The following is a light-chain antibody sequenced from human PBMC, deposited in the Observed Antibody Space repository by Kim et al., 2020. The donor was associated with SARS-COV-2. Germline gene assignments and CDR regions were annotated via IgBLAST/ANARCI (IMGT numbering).Light chain of an antibody. CDR1: TGAVTSGHY. V-gene: IGLV7-46*01. Sequence: QAVVTQEPSLTVSPGGTVTLTCGSSTGAVTSGHYPYWFQQKPGQAPRTLIYDTTNKYPWTPARFSGSLLGGKAALTLSGAQPEDEAEYFCLLSSNNAHSRLFGGGTQLTVL. CDR2: DTT. J-gene: IGLJ2*01. CDR3: LLSSNNAHSRL.